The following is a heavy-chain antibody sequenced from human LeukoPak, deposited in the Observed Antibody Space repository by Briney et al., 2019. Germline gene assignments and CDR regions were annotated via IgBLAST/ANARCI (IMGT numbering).Heavy chain of an antibody. D-gene: IGHD6-13*01. V-gene: IGHV5-51*01. Sequence: GESLKISCKGSGYSFTSYWIGWVRQMPGKGLGWMGIIYPGDSDTGYSPSFQGQVTISADKSISTAYLQWSSLKASDTAMYYCATSDGSSWYVSRDAFDIWGQGTMVTVSS. CDR1: GYSFTSYW. CDR3: ATSDGSSWYVSRDAFDI. CDR2: IYPGDSDT. J-gene: IGHJ3*02.